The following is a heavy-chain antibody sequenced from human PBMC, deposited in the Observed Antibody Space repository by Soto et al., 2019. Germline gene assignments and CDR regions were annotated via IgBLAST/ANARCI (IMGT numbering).Heavy chain of an antibody. Sequence: GGSLRLSCAASGFTFSSYAMHWVRQAPGKGLEWVAVISYDGSNKYYADSVKGRFTISRDNSKNTLYLQMSSLRSEDTAVYYCAGEGSSGPYFDYWGQGTLVTVSS. J-gene: IGHJ4*02. CDR1: GFTFSSYA. D-gene: IGHD3-22*01. CDR2: ISYDGSNK. CDR3: AGEGSSGPYFDY. V-gene: IGHV3-30-3*01.